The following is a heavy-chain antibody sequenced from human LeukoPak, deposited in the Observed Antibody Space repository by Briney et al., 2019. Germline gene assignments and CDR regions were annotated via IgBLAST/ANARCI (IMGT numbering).Heavy chain of an antibody. J-gene: IGHJ6*02. CDR3: ARDRWNDAYNGMDV. D-gene: IGHD1-1*01. Sequence: EASVKVSCKASGGTFSSYAISWVRQAPGQGLEWMGRIIPILGIANYAQKFQGRVTITADKSTSTAYMELSSLRSEDTAVYYCARDRWNDAYNGMDVWGQGTTVTVSS. CDR2: IIPILGIA. CDR1: GGTFSSYA. V-gene: IGHV1-69*04.